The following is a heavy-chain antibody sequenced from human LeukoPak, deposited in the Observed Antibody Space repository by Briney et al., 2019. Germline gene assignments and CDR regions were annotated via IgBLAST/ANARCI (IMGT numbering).Heavy chain of an antibody. CDR2: IYYSGST. Sequence: SETLSLTCTVSGGSISSYYWSWIRQPPGKGLEWIGYIYYSGSTNYNPSLKSRVTISVDTSKNQFSLKLSSVTAADTAVYYCARDRLNYYDSSGYYPDAFDIWGQGTMVTVSS. V-gene: IGHV4-59*01. J-gene: IGHJ3*02. CDR1: GGSISSYY. CDR3: ARDRLNYYDSSGYYPDAFDI. D-gene: IGHD3-22*01.